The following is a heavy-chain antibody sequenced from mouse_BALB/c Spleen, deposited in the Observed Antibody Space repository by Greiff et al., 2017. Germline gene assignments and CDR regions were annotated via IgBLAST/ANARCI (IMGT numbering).Heavy chain of an antibody. V-gene: IGHV3-2*02. Sequence: EVKLQESGPGLVKPSQSLSLTCTVTGYSITSDYAWNWIRQFPGNQLEWMGYISYSGSTSYNPSLKSRISITRDTSKNQFFLQLNSVTTEDTATYYCARGGNYVAYWGQGTLVTVSA. CDR1: GYSITSDYA. J-gene: IGHJ3*01. CDR2: ISYSGST. CDR3: ARGGNYVAY. D-gene: IGHD2-1*01.